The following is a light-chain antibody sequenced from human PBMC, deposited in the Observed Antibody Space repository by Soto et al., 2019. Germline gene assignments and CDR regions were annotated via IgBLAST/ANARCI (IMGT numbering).Light chain of an antibody. CDR1: SGHSNYA. V-gene: IGLV4-69*01. J-gene: IGLJ2*01. CDR3: QTWGTGIVI. CDR2: LNRDGSH. Sequence: QAVVTQSPSASASLGASVKLTCTLSSGHSNYAIAWHQQQPEQGPRYLMKLNRDGSHSKGDGIPNRFSGSSSGAERYLTISSLQSEDEADYYCQTWGTGIVIFGGGTQLTVL.